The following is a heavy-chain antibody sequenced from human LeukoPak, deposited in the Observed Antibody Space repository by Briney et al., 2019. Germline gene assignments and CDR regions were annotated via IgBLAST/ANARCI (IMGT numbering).Heavy chain of an antibody. CDR1: GFTVSSNY. CDR2: IYSGGST. D-gene: IGHD3-10*01. V-gene: IGHV3-53*01. J-gene: IGHJ4*02. Sequence: PGGSLRLSCAASGFTVSSNYMSWVRQAPGKGLEWVSVIYSGGSTYYADSVKGRFTISRDNSKNTLFLHINSLRAEDTAVYSCAKGYYGSGSYGWFDYWGQGTLVTVSS. CDR3: AKGYYGSGSYGWFDY.